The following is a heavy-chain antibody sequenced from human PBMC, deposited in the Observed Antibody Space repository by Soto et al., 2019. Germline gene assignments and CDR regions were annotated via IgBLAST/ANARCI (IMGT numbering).Heavy chain of an antibody. J-gene: IGHJ4*02. CDR2: INHSGST. CDR1: GGSFSGYY. D-gene: IGHD6-19*01. Sequence: SETLSLTCAVYGGSFSGYYWSWIRQPPGKGLEWIGEINHSGSTNYNPSLKSRVTISVDTSKNQFSLKLSSVTTADTAVYYCARDRNGCDYWGQGTLVTVSS. CDR3: ARDRNGCDY. V-gene: IGHV4-34*01.